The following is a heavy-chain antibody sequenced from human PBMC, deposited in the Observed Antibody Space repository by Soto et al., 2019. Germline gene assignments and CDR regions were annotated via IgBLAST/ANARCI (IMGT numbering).Heavy chain of an antibody. CDR3: ATEPIYYIEGSGYYPLGH. CDR2: ISAHNGDT. D-gene: IGHD3-22*01. Sequence: QVQLVQSGAEVKKPGASVKVSCKASGYSFATYGFSWVRQAPGQGLECVGWISAHNGDTHYSQKFQGSVTLTTDTSTNTGYVELRSLTSDGTAVYFCATEPIYYIEGSGYYPLGHWGQGTLVTVSS. CDR1: GYSFATYG. J-gene: IGHJ1*01. V-gene: IGHV1-18*04.